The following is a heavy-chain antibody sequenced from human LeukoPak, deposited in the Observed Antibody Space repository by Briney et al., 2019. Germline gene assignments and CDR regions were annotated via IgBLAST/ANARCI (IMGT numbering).Heavy chain of an antibody. CDR2: INQDGSEK. CDR3: ARYDFILISYFDL. CDR1: GFPFSSHW. V-gene: IGHV3-7*03. D-gene: IGHD3-3*01. J-gene: IGHJ2*01. Sequence: GGSLRLSCAASGFPFSSHWLSWFRQSPGKGLEWVAHINQDGSEKYYVDSVKGRLTISRDNARNSQYLQMNSLRAEDTAVYHCARYDFILISYFDLWGRGTLVTVSS.